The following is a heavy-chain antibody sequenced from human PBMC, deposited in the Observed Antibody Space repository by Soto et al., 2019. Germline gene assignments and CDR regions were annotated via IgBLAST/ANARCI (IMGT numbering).Heavy chain of an antibody. CDR2: IHYSGAT. CDR1: GGSISSYY. V-gene: IGHV4-59*08. D-gene: IGHD3-22*01. J-gene: IGHJ4*02. CDR3: ARRAGYYYDTRLGVHYY. Sequence: LSLTCTVSGGSISSYYWSWIRQPPGKGLEWIGYIHYSGATKYNPSLKSRVTISVDTSKNQFSLKVSSVTAADTAVYYCARRAGYYYDTRLGVHYYCGQGTVVTV.